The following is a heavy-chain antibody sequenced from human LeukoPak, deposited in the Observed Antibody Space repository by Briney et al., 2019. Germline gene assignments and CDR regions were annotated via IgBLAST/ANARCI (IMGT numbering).Heavy chain of an antibody. CDR2: IRSKANSYAT. D-gene: IGHD3-22*01. CDR1: GFTSSGSA. CDR3: TRQNYDSSGSDI. Sequence: GGSLRLSCAAPGFTSSGSAMHWVRQASGKGLEWFGRIRSKANSYATAYAASVKGRFTISRDDSKNTAYLQMNSLKTEDTAVYYCTRQNYDSSGSDIWGQGTMVTVSS. V-gene: IGHV3-73*01. J-gene: IGHJ3*02.